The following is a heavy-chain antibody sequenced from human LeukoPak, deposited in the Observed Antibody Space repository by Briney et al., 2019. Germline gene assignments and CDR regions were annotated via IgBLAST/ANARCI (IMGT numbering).Heavy chain of an antibody. CDR1: GFTFSSYG. D-gene: IGHD6-13*01. J-gene: IGHJ4*02. CDR3: VRGAYSSSWLNFDY. Sequence: GGSLRLSCAASGFTFSSYGMHWVRQAPGKGLEWVALIPYDGSNKYYADSVKGRFTVSRDNSKNTLYLQMNSLRAEDTAVYYCVRGAYSSSWLNFDYWGQGTLVTVSS. CDR2: IPYDGSNK. V-gene: IGHV3-30*19.